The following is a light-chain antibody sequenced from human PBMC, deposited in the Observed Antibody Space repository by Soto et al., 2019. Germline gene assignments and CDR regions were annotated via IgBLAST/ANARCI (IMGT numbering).Light chain of an antibody. V-gene: IGKV2-24*01. CDR1: QSLVHNDGNTC. J-gene: IGKJ1*01. Sequence: DIVMTQTPLSSPVTLGQAASISCRSSQSLVHNDGNTCLRWIQRRPGQPPRLLIDKVSDRFSGVPDRFSGSGAGTDFTLTISRVEAEEVGVYYCMQATQSSWAFGQGTKVDI. CDR3: MQATQSSWA. CDR2: KVS.